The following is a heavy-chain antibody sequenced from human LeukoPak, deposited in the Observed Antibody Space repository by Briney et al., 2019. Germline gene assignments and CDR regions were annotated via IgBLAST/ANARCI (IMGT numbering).Heavy chain of an antibody. CDR3: TTVGGPEWEPPTSSY. J-gene: IGHJ4*02. Sequence: GGSLRLSCAASGFTFSNAWMSWVRQAPWKGLEWVGRIKSKTDGGTTDYAAPVKGRFTISRDDSKNTLYLQMNSLKTEDTAVYYCTTVGGPEWEPPTSSYWGQGTLVTVSS. CDR2: IKSKTDGGTT. D-gene: IGHD1-26*01. V-gene: IGHV3-15*01. CDR1: GFTFSNAW.